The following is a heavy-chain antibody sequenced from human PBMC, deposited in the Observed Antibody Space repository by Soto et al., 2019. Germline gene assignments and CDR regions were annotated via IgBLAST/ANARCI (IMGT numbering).Heavy chain of an antibody. J-gene: IGHJ4*02. Sequence: SVKVSCKASGGTFSRYSITWVRQAPGHGLEWIGRIIPIFGIASYAQKFQGRVTMTRDTSTSTVYMELSSLRSEDTAVYYCARQYCSGGSCYTLDYWGQGTLVTVSS. D-gene: IGHD2-15*01. CDR2: IIPIFGIA. CDR1: GGTFSRYS. CDR3: ARQYCSGGSCYTLDY. V-gene: IGHV1-69*02.